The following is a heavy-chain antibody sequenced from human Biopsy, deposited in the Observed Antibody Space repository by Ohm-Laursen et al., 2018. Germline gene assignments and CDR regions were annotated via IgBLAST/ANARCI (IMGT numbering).Heavy chain of an antibody. J-gene: IGHJ4*02. D-gene: IGHD3-22*01. CDR1: TISITNFGDQ. Sequence: GTLSLTCSVSTISITNFGDQWDWIRQAPGKGLEWIGTVSYWGTTHYNPSLTSRVTISIDRSQSQLSMRLSSVAAADKAVYYCARRHNDGSGYHYFDYWGQGIRVSVSS. CDR2: VSYWGTT. V-gene: IGHV4-39*01. CDR3: ARRHNDGSGYHYFDY.